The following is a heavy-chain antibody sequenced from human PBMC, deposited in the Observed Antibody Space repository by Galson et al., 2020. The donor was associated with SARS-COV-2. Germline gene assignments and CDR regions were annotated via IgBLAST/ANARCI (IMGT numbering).Heavy chain of an antibody. CDR3: AKTQTVGNAFDI. D-gene: IGHD4-17*01. CDR1: GFTFSSYA. CDR2: ISGSGGST. J-gene: IGHJ3*02. Sequence: TGGSLRLSCAASGFTFSSYAMSWVRQAPGKGLEWVSAISGSGGSTYYADSVKGRFTISRDNSKNTRYLQMNSLRAEDTAVYYCAKTQTVGNAFDIWGQGTMVTVSS. V-gene: IGHV3-23*01.